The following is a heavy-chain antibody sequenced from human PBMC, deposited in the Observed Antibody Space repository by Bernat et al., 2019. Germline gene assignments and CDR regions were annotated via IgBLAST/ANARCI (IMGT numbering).Heavy chain of an antibody. J-gene: IGHJ2*01. Sequence: QVQLQESGPGLVKPSETLSLTCTVSGGSISSHYWNWIRQPPGKELEWIGYIYYSGSTNYNPSLKSRVTISIDTSRTQFSLKLSSVTAADTAVYYCARMGCCSGGHCYGDRYFDDWGRGTLVTV. V-gene: IGHV4-59*11. CDR1: GGSISSHY. D-gene: IGHD2-15*01. CDR3: ARMGCCSGGHCYGDRYFDD. CDR2: IYYSGST.